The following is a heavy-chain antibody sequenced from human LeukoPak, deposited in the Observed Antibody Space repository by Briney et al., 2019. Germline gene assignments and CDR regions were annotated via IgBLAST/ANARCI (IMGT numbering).Heavy chain of an antibody. D-gene: IGHD3-10*01. J-gene: IGHJ6*02. CDR1: GFIFSSYA. V-gene: IGHV3-23*01. CDR2: ISGSGGST. Sequence: GGSLRLSCEASGFIFSSYAMSWVRQAPGKGLEWVSAISGSGGSTYYADSVKGRFTISRDNSKNTLYLQMNSLRAEDTAVYYCAKGHYYGSGRSYYGMDVWGQGTTVTVSS. CDR3: AKGHYYGSGRSYYGMDV.